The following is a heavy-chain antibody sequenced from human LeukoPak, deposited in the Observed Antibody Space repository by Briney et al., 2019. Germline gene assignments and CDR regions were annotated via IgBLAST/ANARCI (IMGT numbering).Heavy chain of an antibody. CDR1: GFTFSSYS. Sequence: GGSLRLSCAASGFTFSSYSMNWVRQAPGKGREWVSSNSSSSSYIYYADSVKGRFTISRDNAKNSLYLQMNSLRAEDTAVYYCARENDFDAFDIWGQGTMVTVSP. J-gene: IGHJ3*02. D-gene: IGHD3-3*01. CDR3: ARENDFDAFDI. V-gene: IGHV3-21*01. CDR2: NSSSSSYI.